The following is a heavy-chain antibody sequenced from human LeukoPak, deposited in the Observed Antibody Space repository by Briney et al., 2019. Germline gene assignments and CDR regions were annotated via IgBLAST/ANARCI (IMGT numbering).Heavy chain of an antibody. V-gene: IGHV4-34*01. Sequence: SETLSLTCAVYGGSFSGYYWSWIRQPPGKGLEWIGEINHSGSTNYNPSLKSRVTISVDTSKSQSYLKLSSVTAADTAVYYCARNGVNSGAYNAYWGQGTLVTVSS. CDR3: ARNGVNSGAYNAY. D-gene: IGHD1-26*01. CDR2: INHSGST. CDR1: GGSFSGYY. J-gene: IGHJ4*02.